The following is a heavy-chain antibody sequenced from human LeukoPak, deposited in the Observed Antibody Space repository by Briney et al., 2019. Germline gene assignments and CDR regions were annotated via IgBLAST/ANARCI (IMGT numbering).Heavy chain of an antibody. Sequence: GRSLRPSCAASGFTFSSYGMHWVRQAPGKGLEWVSSVGGSGGSTYYAGSVKGRFTISRDNSKNTLDLQMNSLRAEDTAVYYCAKDSAELWGTGAPVWFASWGQGTLVTVSS. CDR1: GFTFSSYG. D-gene: IGHD2-21*01. CDR2: VGGSGGST. CDR3: AKDSAELWGTGAPVWFAS. J-gene: IGHJ5*01. V-gene: IGHV3-23*01.